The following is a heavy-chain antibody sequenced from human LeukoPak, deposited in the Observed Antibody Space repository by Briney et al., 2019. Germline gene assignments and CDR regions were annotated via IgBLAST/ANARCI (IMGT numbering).Heavy chain of an antibody. J-gene: IGHJ4*02. CDR1: GFTFSSYA. CDR3: ARVPKQWLVRVWDY. D-gene: IGHD6-19*01. Sequence: GGSLRLSCAASGFTFSSYAMHWVRQAPGKGLEWVAVISYDGSNKYYADSVKGRLTISRDNSKNTLYLQMNSLRAEDTAVYYCARVPKQWLVRVWDYWGQGTLVTVSS. CDR2: ISYDGSNK. V-gene: IGHV3-30*04.